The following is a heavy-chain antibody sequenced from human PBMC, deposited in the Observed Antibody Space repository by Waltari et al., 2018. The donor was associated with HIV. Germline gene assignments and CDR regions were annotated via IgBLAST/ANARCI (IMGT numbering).Heavy chain of an antibody. J-gene: IGHJ5*02. CDR3: ARLGRSRFLEWIPFDP. Sequence: QVQLVQSGAEVKKPGSSVKVSCKASGGTFSSYAISRVQQAPGQGLEWMGGIIPISGTTNYAQKFQGRVTITADESTSTANMELNSLKSEDTAVYYCARLGRSRFLEWIPFDPWGQGTLVTVSS. CDR1: GGTFSSYA. V-gene: IGHV1-69*12. D-gene: IGHD3-3*01. CDR2: IIPISGTT.